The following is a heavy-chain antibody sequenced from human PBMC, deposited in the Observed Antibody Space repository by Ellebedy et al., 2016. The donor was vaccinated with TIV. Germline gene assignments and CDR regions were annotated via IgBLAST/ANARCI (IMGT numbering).Heavy chain of an antibody. CDR1: GFSFTNYG. D-gene: IGHD3-3*01. Sequence: GESLKISXEASGFSFTNYGMHWVRQAPGKGLEWVAVISHNGITKIYGESVKGRFTISRDNAKNAVFLQMTSLSVDDAAVYYCAKESRFIYRKNYFDYWGQGALVTVSP. CDR3: AKESRFIYRKNYFDY. J-gene: IGHJ4*02. V-gene: IGHV3-30*18. CDR2: ISHNGITK.